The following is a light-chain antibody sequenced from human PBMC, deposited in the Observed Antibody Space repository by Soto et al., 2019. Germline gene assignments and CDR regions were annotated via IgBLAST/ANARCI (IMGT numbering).Light chain of an antibody. CDR1: QSVTSSY. J-gene: IGKJ1*01. CDR2: SAS. CDR3: QQYGGSPWT. Sequence: EIVLTQSPGTLSLSPGERATLSCRASQSVTSSYLAWYQQKPGQAPRLLIYSASSRATGIPDRFSGSGSGTDFTLTISRLEPEDVAVYYCQQYGGSPWTFGKGTKVEIQ. V-gene: IGKV3-20*01.